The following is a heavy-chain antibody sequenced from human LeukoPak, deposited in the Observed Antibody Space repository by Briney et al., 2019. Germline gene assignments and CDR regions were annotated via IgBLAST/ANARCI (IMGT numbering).Heavy chain of an antibody. CDR2: VFYSGSA. CDR3: ARDVVHRNYYYMDV. V-gene: IGHV4-39*02. CDR1: GGSIRNSDYY. D-gene: IGHD1-1*01. Sequence: SETLSLTCSVSGGSIRNSDYYWGWIRQPPGKGLEWIGNVFYSGSAHYNSSLKGRLTMSADPTSNQFSLKLSSVTAADTAVYYCARDVVHRNYYYMDVWGKGTTVTVSS. J-gene: IGHJ6*03.